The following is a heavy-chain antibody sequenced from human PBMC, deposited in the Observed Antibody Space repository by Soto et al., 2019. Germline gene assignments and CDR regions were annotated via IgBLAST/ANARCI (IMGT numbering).Heavy chain of an antibody. Sequence: SETLSLTCTVSGGSISSYYWSLIRQPAGKGLEWIGRIYTSGSTNYNPSLKSRVTMSVDTSKNQFSLKLSSVTAADTAVYYCASGSGSYWGDYYYGMDVWGQGTTVTVSS. CDR2: IYTSGST. J-gene: IGHJ6*02. V-gene: IGHV4-4*07. CDR3: ASGSGSYWGDYYYGMDV. CDR1: GGSISSYY. D-gene: IGHD1-26*01.